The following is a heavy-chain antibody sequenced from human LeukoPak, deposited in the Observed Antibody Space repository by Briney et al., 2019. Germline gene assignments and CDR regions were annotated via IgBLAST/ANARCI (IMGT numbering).Heavy chain of an antibody. CDR1: GGSISSYY. Sequence: SETLSLTCTVSGGSISSYYWSWIRQPPGKGLEWIGYIYYSGSTNYDPSLKSRVTISVDTSKNQFSLKLSSVTAADTAVYYCARDGMVVNAFDIWGQGTMVTVSS. J-gene: IGHJ3*02. CDR2: IYYSGST. V-gene: IGHV4-59*01. CDR3: ARDGMVVNAFDI. D-gene: IGHD2-15*01.